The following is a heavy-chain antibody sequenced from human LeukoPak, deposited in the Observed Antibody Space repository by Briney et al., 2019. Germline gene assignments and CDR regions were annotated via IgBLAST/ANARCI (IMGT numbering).Heavy chain of an antibody. Sequence: ASVTVSCKASGYTFTGYYIHWVRQAPGQGLEGRGGINPNGGGTNYAQKFQGGVTMTRDTSISTAYMELSRLRSDDTAVYYCARGGNYGTNSGMCVYWGQGTLVTVSS. CDR3: ARGGNYGTNSGMCVY. J-gene: IGHJ4*02. V-gene: IGHV1-2*02. CDR2: INPNGGGT. CDR1: GYTFTGYY. D-gene: IGHD4-17*01.